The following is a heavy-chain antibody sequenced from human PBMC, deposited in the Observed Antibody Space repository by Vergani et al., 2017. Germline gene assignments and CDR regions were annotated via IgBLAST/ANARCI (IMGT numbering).Heavy chain of an antibody. Sequence: QVQLQESGPGLVKPSETLSLTCTVSGGSISSYYWSWIRQPPGKGLEWIGYIYTSGSTNYNPSLKSRVTMSVDTSKNQFSLKLSSVTAADTAVYYCARDYGDEYYFDYWGQGTLVTVSS. D-gene: IGHD4-17*01. CDR2: IYTSGST. V-gene: IGHV4-4*08. CDR1: GGSISSYY. J-gene: IGHJ4*02. CDR3: ARDYGDEYYFDY.